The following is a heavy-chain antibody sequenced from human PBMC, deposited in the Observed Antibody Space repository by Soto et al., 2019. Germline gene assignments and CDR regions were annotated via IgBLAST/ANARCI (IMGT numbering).Heavy chain of an antibody. D-gene: IGHD2-15*01. CDR1: GFTFSSYW. Sequence: EVQLVESGGGLVQPGGSLRLSCAASGFTFSSYWMHWVRQAPGKGLVWVSRINSDGTSTNYADSVKGRFTISRDNAKNSLYLQMNSLRADDTAVYYCAIGIFGGNPLDHWGQGTLVTFSS. CDR2: INSDGTST. J-gene: IGHJ4*02. V-gene: IGHV3-74*01. CDR3: AIGIFGGNPLDH.